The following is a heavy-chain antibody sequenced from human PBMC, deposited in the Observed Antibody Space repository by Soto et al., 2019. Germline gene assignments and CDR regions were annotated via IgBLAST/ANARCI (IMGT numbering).Heavy chain of an antibody. CDR1: GYSFSDYF. J-gene: IGHJ2*01. Sequence: GESLKISCQASGYSFSDYFIGWVRQMSGKGLEWMGIIYPGDSDTKYGPSFQGQVTISADKSLGTAYLQWTSLKASDTAMYYCARLPTFHESGSSMLYWYFDLWGRGTQVTVSS. D-gene: IGHD3-10*01. CDR3: ARLPTFHESGSSMLYWYFDL. V-gene: IGHV5-51*01. CDR2: IYPGDSDT.